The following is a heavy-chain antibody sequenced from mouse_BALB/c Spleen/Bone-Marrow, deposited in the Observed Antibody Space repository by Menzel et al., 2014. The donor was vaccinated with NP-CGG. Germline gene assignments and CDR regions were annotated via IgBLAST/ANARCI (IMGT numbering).Heavy chain of an antibody. CDR1: GYTFTSYW. Sequence: LQQPGSELVRPGASVKLSCKASGYTFTSYWMHWVKQRPGQGLEWIGNIYPGSGSTNYDEKFKSKATLTVDTSSSTAYMQLSSLTSEDSAVYYFTLRWSYYAMDYWGQGTSVTVSS. J-gene: IGHJ4*01. V-gene: IGHV1S22*01. D-gene: IGHD2-3*01. CDR2: IYPGSGST. CDR3: TLRWSYYAMDY.